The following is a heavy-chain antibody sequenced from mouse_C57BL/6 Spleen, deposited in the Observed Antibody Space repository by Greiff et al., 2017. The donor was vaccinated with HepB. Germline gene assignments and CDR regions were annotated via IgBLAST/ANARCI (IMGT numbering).Heavy chain of an antibody. Sequence: QVQLLQPGTELVKPGASVKLSCKASGYTFTSYWMHWVKQRPGQGLEWIGNINPSYGGTNYNEKFNCKSTLTVDKSSSTAYMQLSSLTSEDSALYYCASPYGYYAMDYWGQGTSVTVSS. J-gene: IGHJ4*01. CDR1: GYTFTSYW. CDR2: INPSYGGT. V-gene: IGHV1-53*01. D-gene: IGHD1-1*02. CDR3: ASPYGYYAMDY.